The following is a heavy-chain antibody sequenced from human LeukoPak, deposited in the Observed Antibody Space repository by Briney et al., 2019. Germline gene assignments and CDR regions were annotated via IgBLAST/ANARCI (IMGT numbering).Heavy chain of an antibody. D-gene: IGHD1-26*01. J-gene: IGHJ6*03. Sequence: GASVKVSCNTSGYSFTSYDINWVRQAPGQGLEWMGWINPYTGDTNSAQKFQGRVTMTRDTSISTAYMELSRLTSDDSAVYYCARDLESPGELKYYYYMDVWGNGTTVTVSS. CDR2: INPYTGDT. CDR1: GYSFTSYD. CDR3: ARDLESPGELKYYYYMDV. V-gene: IGHV1-2*02.